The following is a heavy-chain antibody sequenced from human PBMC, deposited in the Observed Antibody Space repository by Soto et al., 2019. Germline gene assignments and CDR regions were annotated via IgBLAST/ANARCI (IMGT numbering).Heavy chain of an antibody. D-gene: IGHD3-22*01. V-gene: IGHV2-26*01. CDR2: IFSNDAK. CDR1: GFSLRNSRMG. CDR3: ARIPYGSTGYYYPS. Sequence: QVTLKESGPVLVKPTETLTLTCTVSGFSLRNSRMGVSWIRQPPGKALEWLAHIFSNDAKSYSTSLKSRLTISKDTSKSQVVLTMTNMDPVDTATYYCARIPYGSTGYYYPSWGQGTLVTVSS. J-gene: IGHJ5*02.